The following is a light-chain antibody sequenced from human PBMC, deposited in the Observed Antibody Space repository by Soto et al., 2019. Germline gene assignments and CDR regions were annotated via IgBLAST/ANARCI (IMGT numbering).Light chain of an antibody. CDR1: QGINNE. J-gene: IGKJ1*01. Sequence: DIEMTQSASAMSASVGDRVTISCRASQGINNELVWFQQKPGKAPNLLIFAASSLQSGVPSRFSGSRSGPDFTLTISSLQPEDFATYYCQQSYSSPPTFGQGTKVDTK. V-gene: IGKV1-39*01. CDR2: AAS. CDR3: QQSYSSPPT.